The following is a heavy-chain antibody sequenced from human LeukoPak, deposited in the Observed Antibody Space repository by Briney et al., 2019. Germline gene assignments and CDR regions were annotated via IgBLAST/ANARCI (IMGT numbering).Heavy chain of an antibody. V-gene: IGHV1-46*01. CDR2: INPSGGST. J-gene: IGHJ5*02. CDR1: GYTFTSYY. CDR3: ARDGSAPIAARLTHVYNWFDP. D-gene: IGHD6-6*01. Sequence: GASVKVSCKASGYTFTSYYMHWVRQAPGQGLEWMGIINPSGGSTSYAQKFQGRVTMTRDTSTSTVYMELSSLRSEDTAVYYCARDGSAPIAARLTHVYNWFDPWGQGTLVTVSS.